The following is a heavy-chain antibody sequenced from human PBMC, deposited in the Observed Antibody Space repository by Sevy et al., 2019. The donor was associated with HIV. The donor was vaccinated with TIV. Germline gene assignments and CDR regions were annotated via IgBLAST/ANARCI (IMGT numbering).Heavy chain of an antibody. CDR3: AKDFSYGGNSWNFDF. Sequence: GGSLRLSCAPLGFTFSKFPLSGVRRAPGRGREWFRLWGGNDGSTYYEASVKGRFTISRDISENMLYLQMNSLSAEDTAVYYCAKDFSYGGNSWNFDFWGQGTLVTVSS. CDR2: WGGNDGST. CDR1: GFTFSKFP. J-gene: IGHJ4*02. D-gene: IGHD4-17*01. V-gene: IGHV3-23*01.